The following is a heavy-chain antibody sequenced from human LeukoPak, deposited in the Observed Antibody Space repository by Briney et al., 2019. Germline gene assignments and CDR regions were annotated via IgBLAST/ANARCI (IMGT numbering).Heavy chain of an antibody. D-gene: IGHD1-26*01. CDR1: GGSITYYY. CDR2: IYNTGRT. V-gene: IGHV4-59*08. CDR3: ARQGELAIDY. J-gene: IGHJ4*02. Sequence: SETLSLPCSVSGGSITYYYWSWLRQSPGKGLEWMGFIYNTGRTNYNPSLQSRVTMSIDTSKNQFSLKLSSVTAADTAVYYCARQGELAIDYWGQGTLVTVSS.